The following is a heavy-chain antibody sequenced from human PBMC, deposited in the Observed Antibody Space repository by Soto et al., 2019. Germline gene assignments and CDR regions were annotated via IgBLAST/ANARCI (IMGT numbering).Heavy chain of an antibody. V-gene: IGHV4-4*02. Sequence: QVQLQESGPGLVKPSGTLSLTCAVSGGSISSSNWWSWVRQPPGKGLEWIGEIYHSGSTNYNPSRKSRVTISVDKSKNQFSLKLSSVTAADTAVYYWAGWSDYYYYGMDVWGQGTTVTVSS. D-gene: IGHD3-3*01. CDR3: AGWSDYYYYGMDV. CDR1: GGSISSSNW. J-gene: IGHJ6*02. CDR2: IYHSGST.